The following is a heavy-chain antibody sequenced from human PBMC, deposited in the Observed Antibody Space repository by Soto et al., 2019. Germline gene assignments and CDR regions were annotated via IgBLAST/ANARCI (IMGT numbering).Heavy chain of an antibody. D-gene: IGHD2-2*01. CDR3: ARAQRYCSSTSCYAATHDY. CDR2: IYYSGST. Sequence: SETLSLTCTVSGGSISSGGYYWSWIRQHPGKGLEWIGYIYYSGSTYYNPSLKSRVTISVDTSKNQFSLKLSSVTAADTAVYYCARAQRYCSSTSCYAATHDYWGQGTLVTVSS. CDR1: GGSISSGGYY. J-gene: IGHJ4*02. V-gene: IGHV4-31*03.